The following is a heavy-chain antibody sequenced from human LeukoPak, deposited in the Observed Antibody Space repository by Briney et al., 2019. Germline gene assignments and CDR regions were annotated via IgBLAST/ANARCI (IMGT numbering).Heavy chain of an antibody. Sequence: SETLSLTCAVYGGSFSGYYWSWIRQPPGKGLEWIGEINHSGSTNYNPSLKSRVTISVDTSKNQFSLKLSSVTAADTALYYCARLRAAAGTHYYYYMDVWGKGTTVTISS. V-gene: IGHV4-34*01. D-gene: IGHD6-13*01. CDR3: ARLRAAAGTHYYYYMDV. CDR1: GGSFSGYY. J-gene: IGHJ6*03. CDR2: INHSGST.